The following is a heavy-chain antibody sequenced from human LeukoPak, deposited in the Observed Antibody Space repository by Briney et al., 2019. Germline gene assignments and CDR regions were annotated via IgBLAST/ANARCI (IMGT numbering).Heavy chain of an antibody. CDR1: RFTFNNYA. D-gene: IGHD5-18*01. J-gene: IGHJ5*02. V-gene: IGHV3-23*01. CDR2: ISGSAGST. CDR3: ARDVGYSYGSYWFDP. Sequence: GGSLRLSCAASRFTFNNYAMTWVRQAPGKGLEWVSAISGSAGSTYYADSVKGRFTISRDNSKNSLYLQMNSLRAEDTAVYYCARDVGYSYGSYWFDPWGQGTLVTVSS.